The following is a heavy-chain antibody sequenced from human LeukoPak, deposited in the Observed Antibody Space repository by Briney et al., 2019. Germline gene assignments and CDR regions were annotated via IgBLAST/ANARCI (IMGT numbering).Heavy chain of an antibody. V-gene: IGHV4-59*08. CDR2: VVYSGST. CDR1: GGSISSYY. D-gene: IGHD5-24*01. J-gene: IGHJ3*01. CDR3: ARHREMDSYDAFDV. Sequence: SETLSLTCTVSGGSISSYYWSWIRQPPGKGLEWIGFVVYSGSTNYNPSLKGRVTISIDTSNNQLSLKLSSVTAADTAVYYCARHREMDSYDAFDVWGQGTMVTVSS.